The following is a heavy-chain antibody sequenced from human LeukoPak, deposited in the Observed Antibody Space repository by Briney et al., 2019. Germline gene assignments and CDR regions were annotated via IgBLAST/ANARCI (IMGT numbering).Heavy chain of an antibody. CDR1: GYTFTGYY. J-gene: IGHJ5*02. D-gene: IGHD6-13*01. Sequence: GASVKVSCKASGYTFTGYYMHWVRQAPGQGLEWMGWINPNSGGTNYAQKFQGRVTMTRDTSISTAYMELSRLRSDDTAVYYCARGTYSSSWYYYPHFDPWGQGTLVTVSS. V-gene: IGHV1-2*02. CDR3: ARGTYSSSWYYYPHFDP. CDR2: INPNSGGT.